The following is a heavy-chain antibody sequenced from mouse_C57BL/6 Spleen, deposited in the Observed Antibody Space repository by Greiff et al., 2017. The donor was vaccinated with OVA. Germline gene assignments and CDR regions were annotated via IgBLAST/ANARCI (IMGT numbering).Heavy chain of an antibody. CDR1: GYTFTSYW. CDR2: IHPNSGST. J-gene: IGHJ2*01. V-gene: IGHV1-64*01. Sequence: QVQLQQPGAELVKPGASVKLSCKASGYTFTSYWMHWVKQRPGQGLEWIGMIHPNSGSTNYNEKFKSKATLTVDKSSSTAYMQLSSLTSEDSAVYYCARSLKGYYDYFDYWGQGTTLTVSS. CDR3: ARSLKGYYDYFDY. D-gene: IGHD2-3*01.